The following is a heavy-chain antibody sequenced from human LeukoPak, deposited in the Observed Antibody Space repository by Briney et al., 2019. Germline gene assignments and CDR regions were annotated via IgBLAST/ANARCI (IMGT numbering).Heavy chain of an antibody. Sequence: SQTLSLTCTVSGGSISSDGYYWSWIRQHPGKGLEWIGYIYYSGSTYYNPSLKSRVTISVDTSKNQFSLKLSSVTAADTAVYYCASHGSGPYNWFDPWGQGTLVTVSS. CDR3: ASHGSGPYNWFDP. J-gene: IGHJ5*02. CDR1: GGSISSDGYY. CDR2: IYYSGST. V-gene: IGHV4-31*03. D-gene: IGHD3-10*01.